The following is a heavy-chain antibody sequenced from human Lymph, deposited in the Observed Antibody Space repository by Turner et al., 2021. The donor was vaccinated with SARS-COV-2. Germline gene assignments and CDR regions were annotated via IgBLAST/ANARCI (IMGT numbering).Heavy chain of an antibody. D-gene: IGHD3-22*01. CDR2: ISGSGGST. Sequence: EVQLLASGGGLVQPGGSLIPPRAASEFPVSSYAMSWVRQAPGMGLEWVSSISGSGGSTYYADSVKGRFTISRDNSKNTLYLKMNSLRAEDTAVYYCAKNEMAMIVVVITLFDYWGQGTLVTVSS. CDR1: EFPVSSYA. J-gene: IGHJ4*02. V-gene: IGHV3-23*01. CDR3: AKNEMAMIVVVITLFDY.